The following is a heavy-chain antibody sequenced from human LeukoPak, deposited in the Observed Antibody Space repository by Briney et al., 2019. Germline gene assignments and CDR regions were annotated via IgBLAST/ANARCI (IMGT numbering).Heavy chain of an antibody. CDR3: ARGRITGIREAFDI. CDR2: ISSSSSYI. CDR1: GFTFSSYS. Sequence: GGSLRLSCAASGFTFSSYSMNWVRQAPGKGLEWVSSISSSSSYIYYADSVKSRFTISRDNGKNSLYLKMNSLRAEDTAVYYCARGRITGIREAFDIWGQGTMVTVSS. D-gene: IGHD1-14*01. V-gene: IGHV3-21*01. J-gene: IGHJ3*02.